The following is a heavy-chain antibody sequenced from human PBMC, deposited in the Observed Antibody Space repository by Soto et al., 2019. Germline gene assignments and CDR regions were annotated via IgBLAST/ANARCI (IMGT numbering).Heavy chain of an antibody. CDR1: GGSISSGGYS. J-gene: IGHJ5*02. V-gene: IGHV4-30-2*01. D-gene: IGHD1-1*01. CDR3: ARDQLEGNWFDP. Sequence: SETLSLTCAVSGGSISSGGYSWNWIGQPPGKGLEWIGYIYHSGSTLYNPSLKSRVTISVDKSKNQFSLKLTSVTAADTAVYYCARDQLEGNWFDPWGQGTLVTVSS. CDR2: IYHSGST.